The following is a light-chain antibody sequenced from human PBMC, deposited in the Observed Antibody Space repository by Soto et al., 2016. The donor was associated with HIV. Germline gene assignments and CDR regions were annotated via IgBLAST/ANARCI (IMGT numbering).Light chain of an antibody. J-gene: IGKJ5*01. CDR1: QSINRW. V-gene: IGKV1-5*03. Sequence: DIQVTQSPSTLSPSVGDTVTMTCRASQSINRWLAWYQQKPGKAPKLLIYKTSILESGVPSRFSGSGSETEFSLTIRSLQPDDSATYFCQQYETYSTFGQGT. CDR3: QQYETYST. CDR2: KTS.